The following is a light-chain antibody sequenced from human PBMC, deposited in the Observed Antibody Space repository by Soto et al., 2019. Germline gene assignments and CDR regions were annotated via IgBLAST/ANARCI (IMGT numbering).Light chain of an antibody. Sequence: VVTQEPSLTVSPGGTVTLTCGSSAGAVTSGQYPFWFQQKPGQAPKTLIYDTSRRHSWTPARFSGSLLGGKAALTLSGTQPEDEAEYYCLLSYNGVQVFGGGTKLTVL. CDR3: LLSYNGVQV. J-gene: IGLJ3*02. V-gene: IGLV7-46*01. CDR2: DTS. CDR1: AGAVTSGQY.